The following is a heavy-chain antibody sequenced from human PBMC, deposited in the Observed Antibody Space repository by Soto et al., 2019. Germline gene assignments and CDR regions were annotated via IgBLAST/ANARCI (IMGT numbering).Heavy chain of an antibody. CDR2: VSRTSSYI. CDR1: GFTFSHYC. D-gene: IGHD3-10*01. CDR3: AKDRGRDIPVSGGLGV. V-gene: IGHV3-21*01. Sequence: LSLSCAASGFTFSHYCMNWVRQYPGKWLDWVAFVSRTSSYIYYAGSVKGRFNISRDNATNSLYLQMNTLRAEDTAVYYWAKDRGRDIPVSGGLGVWEQEATVTFAS. J-gene: IGHJ6*01.